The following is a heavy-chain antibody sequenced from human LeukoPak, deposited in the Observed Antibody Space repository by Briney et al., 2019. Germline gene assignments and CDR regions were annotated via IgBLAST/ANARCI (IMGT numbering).Heavy chain of an antibody. CDR3: ARELGRFYDYVWGSSRSDY. J-gene: IGHJ4*02. Sequence: PSETLSLTCAVYGGSFSGYYWSWIRQPPGKGLEWIGEINHSGSTNYNPSLKSRVTISVDTSKNQFSLKLSSVTAADTAVYYCARELGRFYDYVWGSSRSDYWGQGTLVTVSS. CDR1: GGSFSGYY. CDR2: INHSGST. D-gene: IGHD3-16*02. V-gene: IGHV4-34*01.